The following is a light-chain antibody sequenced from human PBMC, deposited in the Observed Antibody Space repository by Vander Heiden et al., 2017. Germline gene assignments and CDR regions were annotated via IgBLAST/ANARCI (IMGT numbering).Light chain of an antibody. CDR2: WAS. J-gene: IGKJ2*01. CDR1: QSVLYSSNNKNY. V-gene: IGKV4-1*01. CDR3: QQDDTTPLT. Sequence: DIVMTQSPDSLAVSLGERATINCKSSQSVLYSSNNKNYLAWYQQKPGQPPKLLIYWASTRESGVPDRFSGRGSGTDFTLTISSLQAEDVAVSYCQQDDTTPLTFGQGTKLEIK.